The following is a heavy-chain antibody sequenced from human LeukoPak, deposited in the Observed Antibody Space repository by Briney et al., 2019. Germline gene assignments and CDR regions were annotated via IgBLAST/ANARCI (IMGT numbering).Heavy chain of an antibody. Sequence: ASVKVSCKASGYTFTSYYMHWVRQAPGQGLEWMGIINPSGGSTSYAQKFQGRVTMTRDTSTSTVYMELSSLRSEDTAVYYCARDPYNSGDRVGYYFDYWGRGTLVTVFS. J-gene: IGHJ4*02. V-gene: IGHV1-46*01. CDR1: GYTFTSYY. D-gene: IGHD1-20*01. CDR3: ARDPYNSGDRVGYYFDY. CDR2: INPSGGST.